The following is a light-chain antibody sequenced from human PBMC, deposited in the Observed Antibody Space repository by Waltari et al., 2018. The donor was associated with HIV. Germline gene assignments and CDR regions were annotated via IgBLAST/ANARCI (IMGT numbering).Light chain of an antibody. V-gene: IGKV3-15*01. CDR2: GAS. CDR3: QQNIHWPPYT. J-gene: IGKJ2*01. Sequence: LTQSPAILSVSVGDRVTPYCRASQSLTANLAWYQQRPGQAPRLLIYGASSRATDIPARFSGSGSGTDYTLTISTVQSEDSAVYYCQQNIHWPPYTFGQGTKL. CDR1: QSLTAN.